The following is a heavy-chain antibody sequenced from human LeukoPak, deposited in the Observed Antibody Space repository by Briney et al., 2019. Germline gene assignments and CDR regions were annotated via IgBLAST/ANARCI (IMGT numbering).Heavy chain of an antibody. V-gene: IGHV3-23*01. CDR1: GFTFSGYA. CDR2: ISGSGGST. J-gene: IGHJ4*02. CDR3: AKDSALGVVTFDY. D-gene: IGHD3-3*01. Sequence: GGSLRLSCAASGFTFSGYAMSWVRQAPGKGLEWVSAISGSGGSTYYADSVKGRFTISRDNPKNTLYLQMNSLRAEDTAVYYCAKDSALGVVTFDYWGLGTLVTVSS.